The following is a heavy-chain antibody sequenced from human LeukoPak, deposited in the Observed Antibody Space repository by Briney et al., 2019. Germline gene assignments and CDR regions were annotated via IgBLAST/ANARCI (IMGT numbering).Heavy chain of an antibody. V-gene: IGHV1-46*01. CDR1: GYTFTSYH. Sequence: ASVKVSCKASGYTFTSYHMHWVRQAPGQGLEWMGIINLSGGTTNYAQKFRGRVTMTRDMSTSTVYMELSSLRSDDTAVYYCARTLSGSYWGFVYWGQGTLVTVSS. CDR3: ARTLSGSYWGFVY. J-gene: IGHJ4*02. CDR2: INLSGGTT. D-gene: IGHD1-26*01.